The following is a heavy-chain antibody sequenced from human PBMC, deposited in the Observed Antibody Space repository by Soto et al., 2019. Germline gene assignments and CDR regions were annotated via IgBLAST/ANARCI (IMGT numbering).Heavy chain of an antibody. CDR3: VKDGSSGWPYYYGLDV. CDR1: GFTFSSYG. Sequence: QVQLVESGGGVGQPGRSLRLSCAASGFTFSSYGMHWVRQAPGKGLEWVAVISYDGSNKYYADSVKGRFTIARDNSKNTLFLHMRSLRAEDTAVYYCVKDGSSGWPYYYGLDVWGQGTSVTVSS. CDR2: ISYDGSNK. J-gene: IGHJ6*02. V-gene: IGHV3-30*18. D-gene: IGHD6-19*01.